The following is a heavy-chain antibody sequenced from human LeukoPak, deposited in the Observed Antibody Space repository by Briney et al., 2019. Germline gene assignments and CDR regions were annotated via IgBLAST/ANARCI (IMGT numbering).Heavy chain of an antibody. CDR1: GFTFSRSA. V-gene: IGHV3-23*01. Sequence: GGSLRLSCAASGFTFSRSAMTWVRQTPGKGLDWVSSISASGNTYCADSVKGPFTISRDNSKNMLYLQMNSLRAEDTAVYYCVKGRISEDGLDFWGQGTLVTVSS. CDR3: VKGRISEDGLDF. J-gene: IGHJ4*02. D-gene: IGHD6-13*01. CDR2: ISASGNT.